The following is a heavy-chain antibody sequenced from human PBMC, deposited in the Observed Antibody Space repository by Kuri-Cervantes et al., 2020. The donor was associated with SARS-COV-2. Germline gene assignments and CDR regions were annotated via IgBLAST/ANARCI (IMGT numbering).Heavy chain of an antibody. CDR3: ARGEQGLDP. Sequence: GSLSLSCTVSGGSLNNYCWSSIRQSAGEGLEWLGRIYSTGSTDYDPSLRGRVTMSLDTSKSQFSLKLSSVAAADTAIYYCARGEQGLDPWGQGTLVTVSS. J-gene: IGHJ5*02. V-gene: IGHV4-4*07. D-gene: IGHD1-26*01. CDR2: IYSTGST. CDR1: GGSLNNYC.